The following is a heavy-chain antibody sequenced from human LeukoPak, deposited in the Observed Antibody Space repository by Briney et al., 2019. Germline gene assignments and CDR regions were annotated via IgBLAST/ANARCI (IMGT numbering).Heavy chain of an antibody. J-gene: IGHJ6*03. CDR1: GGTFSSYA. V-gene: IGHV1-69*13. D-gene: IGHD2-2*01. CDR3: ASYCSSTSCQTRPGYYMDV. CDR2: IIPIFGTA. Sequence: SVKVSCKASGGTFSSYAISWVRQAPGQGLEWMGGIIPIFGTANYAQKFQGRVTITADESTSTAYMELSSLRSEDTAVYYCASYCSSTSCQTRPGYYMDVWGKGTTVTVSS.